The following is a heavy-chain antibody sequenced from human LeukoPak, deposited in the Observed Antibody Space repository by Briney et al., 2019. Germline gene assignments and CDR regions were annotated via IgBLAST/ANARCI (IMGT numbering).Heavy chain of an antibody. J-gene: IGHJ4*02. CDR2: ISPEGGER. Sequence: ASVKVSCKPSGYTFSDYFMHWVRQAPGQGREWMGWISPEGGERHYAQRFQGRVTMTRDTTLSTAYMQLTSLSSDDTAVYYCARNYGHNSKYFDFWGQGTLVTVSS. V-gene: IGHV1-2*02. CDR3: ARNYGHNSKYFDF. CDR1: GYTFSDYF. D-gene: IGHD4-17*01.